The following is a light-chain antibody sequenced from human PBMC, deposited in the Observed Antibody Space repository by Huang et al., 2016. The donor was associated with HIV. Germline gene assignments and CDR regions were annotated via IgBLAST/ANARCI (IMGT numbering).Light chain of an antibody. Sequence: EIVLTQSPDTLSLSPGERATLSCRASQSVSSSLAWYQQKPGQPPRLLIYEASHRATGIPARFSGSGSGTDFTLTISSLEPEDFAVYYCQQRSNLGTFGGGTKVEIK. CDR3: QQRSNLGT. CDR1: QSVSSS. V-gene: IGKV3-11*01. J-gene: IGKJ4*01. CDR2: EAS.